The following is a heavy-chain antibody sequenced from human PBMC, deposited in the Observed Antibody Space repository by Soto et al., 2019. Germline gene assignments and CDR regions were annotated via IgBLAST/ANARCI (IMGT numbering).Heavy chain of an antibody. CDR1: GFTFSTYG. J-gene: IGHJ4*02. CDR2: ISNDGSNK. CDR3: AKGNTYYYAWGAIDY. D-gene: IGHD3-10*01. V-gene: IGHV3-30*18. Sequence: QVQLVESGGGVVQPGRSLRLSCAASGFTFSTYGMHWVRQAPGKGLEWVAVISNDGSNKYYADSVKGRFTISRDNSKNTLYLQMNSLRAEDTAVYYCAKGNTYYYAWGAIDYWGQGTLVTVSS.